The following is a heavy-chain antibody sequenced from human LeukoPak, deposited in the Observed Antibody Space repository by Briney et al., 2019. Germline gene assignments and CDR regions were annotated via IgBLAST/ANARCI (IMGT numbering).Heavy chain of an antibody. Sequence: PGGSLRLSCAASEFTVSSNYMSWVRQAPGKGLEWVSVIYSGGSTYYADSVKGRFTISRDNAKNTLFLQMNSLRAEDTAVYYCTRDFDFSSAIWGQGTLVTVSS. D-gene: IGHD3-3*01. J-gene: IGHJ4*02. CDR2: IYSGGST. CDR1: EFTVSSNY. V-gene: IGHV3-53*01. CDR3: TRDFDFSSAI.